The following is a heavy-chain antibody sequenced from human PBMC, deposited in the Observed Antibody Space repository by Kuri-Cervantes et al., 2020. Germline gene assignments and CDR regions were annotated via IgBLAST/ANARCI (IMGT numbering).Heavy chain of an antibody. D-gene: IGHD3-16*01. V-gene: IGHV3-21*06. Sequence: GGSLRLSCAASGFTFSSYGMHWVRQAPGRGLEWVASISDSSYYIYYADSVKGRFTISRDNAKSSLYLQLEALRAADTAVYYCARDGFSYGMTSFDYWGRGTLVTVSS. CDR3: ARDGFSYGMTSFDY. CDR2: ISDSSYYI. CDR1: GFTFSSYG. J-gene: IGHJ4*02.